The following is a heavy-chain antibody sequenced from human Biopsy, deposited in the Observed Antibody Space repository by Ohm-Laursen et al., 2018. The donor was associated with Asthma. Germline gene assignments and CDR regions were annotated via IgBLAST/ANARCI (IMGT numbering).Heavy chain of an antibody. J-gene: IGHJ6*02. D-gene: IGHD2-15*01. V-gene: IGHV4-39*01. Sequence: SDTLSLTCRLSSGSGGYMRSGNYYWGWIRQPPGKGLEWIGSIYYSGTTYYNPSLESRVTVSADTSKNQFSLKLTSVTAADTAVYYCVRGSSCWHHGPFHYYYGLDVWGQGTTATVSS. CDR3: VRGSSCWHHGPFHYYYGLDV. CDR2: IYYSGTT. CDR1: GGYMRSGNYY.